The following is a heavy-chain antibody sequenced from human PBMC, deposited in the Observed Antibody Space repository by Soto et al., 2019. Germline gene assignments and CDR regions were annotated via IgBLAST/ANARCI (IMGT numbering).Heavy chain of an antibody. D-gene: IGHD3-22*01. Sequence: ASVKVSCKASGYTFTSYYMHWVRQAPGQGLEWMGIINPSGGSTSYAQKFQGRVTMTRDTSTSTVYMELSSLRSEDTAVYYCARERKYYDSSGTRDAFDIWGQGTMVTVSS. CDR2: INPSGGST. CDR3: ARERKYYDSSGTRDAFDI. CDR1: GYTFTSYY. J-gene: IGHJ3*02. V-gene: IGHV1-46*01.